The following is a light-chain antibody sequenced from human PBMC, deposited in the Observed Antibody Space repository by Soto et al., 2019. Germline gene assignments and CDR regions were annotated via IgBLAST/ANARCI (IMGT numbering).Light chain of an antibody. CDR3: QQLNSYVFT. CDR1: QDVSRF. J-gene: IGKJ3*01. V-gene: IGKV1-9*01. CDR2: AAS. Sequence: DIPLTQSPSFLSASVGDRVTISCRASQDVSRFLAWYQQKPGKAPNLLIYAASTLQSGVPSRFSVSGSGTEFTLTISSLQPEDFASYYCQQLNSYVFTFGPGTKVDIK.